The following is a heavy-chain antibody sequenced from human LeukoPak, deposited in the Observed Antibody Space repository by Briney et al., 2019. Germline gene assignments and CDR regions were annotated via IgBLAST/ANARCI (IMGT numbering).Heavy chain of an antibody. J-gene: IGHJ4*02. V-gene: IGHV3-74*01. CDR2: ISSDGSTT. D-gene: IGHD2-21*01. CDR1: GFTFSSYW. CDR3: ARDRGGGEDY. Sequence: AGGSLRLSCAASGFTFSSYWMHWVRQAPGKGLVWVSHISSDGSTTTYADSVKGRFTISRDNAKNTLYLQMNSLRAEDTAVYYCARDRGGGEDYWGQGSLVTVSS.